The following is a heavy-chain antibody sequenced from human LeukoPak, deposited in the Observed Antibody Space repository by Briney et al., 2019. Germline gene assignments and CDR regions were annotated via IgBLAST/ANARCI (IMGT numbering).Heavy chain of an antibody. CDR1: GYTFTSYG. J-gene: IGHJ6*02. CDR3: ARDPPSIYDFWSGYPQVGMDV. D-gene: IGHD3-3*01. Sequence: ASVKVPCKASGYTFTSYGISWVRQAPAQGLEWMGWISAYNGNTNYAQKLQGRVTMTTDTSTSTAYMELRSLRSDDTAVYYCARDPPSIYDFWSGYPQVGMDVWGQGTTVTVS. V-gene: IGHV1-18*01. CDR2: ISAYNGNT.